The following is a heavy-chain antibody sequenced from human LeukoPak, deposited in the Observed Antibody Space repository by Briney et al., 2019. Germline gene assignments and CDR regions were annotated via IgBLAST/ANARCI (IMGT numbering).Heavy chain of an antibody. CDR2: INTNTGNP. D-gene: IGHD5-18*01. V-gene: IGHV7-4-1*02. CDR1: GYTFTSYA. CDR3: ARGFQSYGLYYFDY. Sequence: APVKVSCKASGYTFTSYAMNWVRQAPGQGLEWMGWINTNTGNPTYAQGFTGRFVFSLDTSVSTAYLQISSLKAEDTAVYYCARGFQSYGLYYFDYWGQGTLVTVSS. J-gene: IGHJ4*02.